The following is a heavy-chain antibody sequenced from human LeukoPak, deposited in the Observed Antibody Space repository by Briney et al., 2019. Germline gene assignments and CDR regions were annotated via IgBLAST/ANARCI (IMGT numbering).Heavy chain of an antibody. Sequence: GGSLRLSCAASGFTFSSYSMNWVRQAPGKGLEWVSSISSSSSYIYYADSVKGRFTISRDNAKNSVYLQMTSLRAEDTALYYCAKDATAVPGTVYMDVWGKGTTVTISS. J-gene: IGHJ6*03. D-gene: IGHD6-13*01. CDR2: ISSSSSYI. CDR3: AKDATAVPGTVYMDV. V-gene: IGHV3-21*01. CDR1: GFTFSSYS.